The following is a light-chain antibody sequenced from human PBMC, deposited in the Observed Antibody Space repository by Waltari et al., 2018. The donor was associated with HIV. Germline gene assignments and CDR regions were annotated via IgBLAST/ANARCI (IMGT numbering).Light chain of an antibody. CDR3: GTWDSSLSAYVV. CDR1: SSNIGSNY. V-gene: IGLV1-51*01. Sequence: QSVLTQPPSVSAAPGQKVTISCSGSSSNIGSNYVSWYQQLPGTAPKLLIYDNNKRPSGCPDRFSGSKSGTSATLGITGLQTGDEADYYCGTWDSSLSAYVVFGGGTKLTVL. J-gene: IGLJ2*01. CDR2: DNN.